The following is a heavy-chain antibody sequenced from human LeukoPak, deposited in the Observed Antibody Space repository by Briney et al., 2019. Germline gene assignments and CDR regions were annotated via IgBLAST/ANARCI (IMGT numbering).Heavy chain of an antibody. Sequence: SETLSLTCTVSGGSISSGSYYWSWIRQPAGKGREWIGRIYTSGSTNYNPSLKSRVTMSVDTSKNQFSLKLSSVTAADTAVCYCARVSVAGTAFDIWGQGTMVTVSS. CDR2: IYTSGST. CDR1: GGSISSGSYY. V-gene: IGHV4-61*02. J-gene: IGHJ3*02. D-gene: IGHD6-19*01. CDR3: ARVSVAGTAFDI.